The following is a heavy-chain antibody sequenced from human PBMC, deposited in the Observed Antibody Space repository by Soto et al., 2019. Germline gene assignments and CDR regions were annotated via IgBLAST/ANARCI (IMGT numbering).Heavy chain of an antibody. V-gene: IGHV3-43*01. D-gene: IGHD2-15*01. J-gene: IGHJ4*02. CDR1: GFTFGDYT. Sequence: EVQLVESGGGVVQPGGSLRLSCTASGFTFGDYTMHWVRQAPGKGLEWVSLITWDGINIEYADSVRGRSTISRDNSKNSLYLQMNGLRHEDTAFYYCAKDGIAWHWGQGTLVTVSS. CDR3: AKDGIAWH. CDR2: ITWDGINI.